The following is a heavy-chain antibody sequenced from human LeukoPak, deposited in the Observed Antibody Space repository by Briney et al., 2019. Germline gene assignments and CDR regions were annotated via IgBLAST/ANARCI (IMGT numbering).Heavy chain of an antibody. J-gene: IGHJ3*01. Sequence: PGGSLRLSCAASGFTFSSYGMHWVRQAPGKGLDWVAVISDGGDDKFYTDSVKGRFSISRDNSKNTLYLQMNSLRAEVTAAYHCASDLDYGDIDDSFDVWGQGTMVTVSS. CDR3: ASDLDYGDIDDSFDV. V-gene: IGHV3-30*05. CDR1: GFTFSSYG. CDR2: ISDGGDDK. D-gene: IGHD4-17*01.